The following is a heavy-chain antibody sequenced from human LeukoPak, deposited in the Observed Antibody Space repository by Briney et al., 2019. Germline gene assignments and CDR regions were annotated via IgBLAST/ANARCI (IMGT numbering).Heavy chain of an antibody. CDR1: GGSISSYY. CDR3: ARGGSGYDSFYYYGMDV. Sequence: SETLSLTCTVSGGSISSYYWSWIRQPPGEGLEWIEYIYDSGSTNYNPSLKSRVTISVDTSKNQFSLKLSSVTAADTAVYYCARGGSGYDSFYYYGMDVWGQGTTVTVSS. D-gene: IGHD5-12*01. J-gene: IGHJ6*02. V-gene: IGHV4-59*13. CDR2: IYDSGST.